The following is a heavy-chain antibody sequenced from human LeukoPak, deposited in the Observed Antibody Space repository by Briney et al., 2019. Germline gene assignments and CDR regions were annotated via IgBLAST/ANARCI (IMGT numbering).Heavy chain of an antibody. D-gene: IGHD3-22*01. CDR3: ARGDLATDSSGYYYWFDP. CDR1: GYTFTGYY. Sequence: SVKVSCKASGYTFTGYYMHWVRQAPGQGLEWMGGIIPIFGTANYAQKFQGRVTITADESTSTAYMELSSLRSEDTAVYYCARGDLATDSSGYYYWFDPWGQGTLVTVSS. CDR2: IIPIFGTA. V-gene: IGHV1-69*13. J-gene: IGHJ5*02.